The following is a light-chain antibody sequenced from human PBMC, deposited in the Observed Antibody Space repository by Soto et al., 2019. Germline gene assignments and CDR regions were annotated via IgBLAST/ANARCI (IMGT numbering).Light chain of an antibody. CDR2: DVS. Sequence: DIQMTQSPCTLSASVGDRVTITCRDSQSISDSLAWYQQKPGKAPDLLISDVSKLERGVASRFSGSGSGTEFTLTISSMQPDDLATYYCQQYHGFSRTFGQGTKVDIK. CDR3: QQYHGFSRT. V-gene: IGKV1-5*01. J-gene: IGKJ1*01. CDR1: QSISDS.